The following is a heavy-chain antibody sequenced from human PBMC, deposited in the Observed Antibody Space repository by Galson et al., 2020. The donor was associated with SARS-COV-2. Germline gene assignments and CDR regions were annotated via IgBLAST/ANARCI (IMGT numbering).Heavy chain of an antibody. D-gene: IGHD6-19*01. CDR1: GGSFNDYY. CDR3: ARGYWVAAHPVDY. Sequence: TLSLTCAVYGGSFNDYYWTWIRQPPGKGLEWIGEINHSGSSNYNPSLKSRVTISADTSKNQFSLKLSSVIAADAAVYYCARGYWVAAHPVDYWSQGTLVSVSS. V-gene: IGHV4-34*01. CDR2: INHSGSS. J-gene: IGHJ4*02.